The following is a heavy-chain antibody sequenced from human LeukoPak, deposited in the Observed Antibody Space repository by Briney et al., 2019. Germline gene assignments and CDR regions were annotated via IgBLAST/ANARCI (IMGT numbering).Heavy chain of an antibody. CDR2: IIPILGIA. J-gene: IGHJ6*02. D-gene: IGHD2-2*02. V-gene: IGHV1-69*04. Sequence: SVKVSCKASGGTFSSYAISWVRQAPGQGPEWMGRIIPILGIANYAQKFQGRVTITADKSTSTAYMELSSLRSEDTAVYYCARVSSPSDCSSISCYNYYYGMDVWGQGTTVTVSS. CDR1: GGTFSSYA. CDR3: ARVSSPSDCSSISCYNYYYGMDV.